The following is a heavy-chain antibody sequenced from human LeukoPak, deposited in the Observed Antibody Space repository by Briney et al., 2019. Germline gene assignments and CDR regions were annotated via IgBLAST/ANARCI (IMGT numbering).Heavy chain of an antibody. D-gene: IGHD7-27*01. CDR3: ARFELGCFDC. CDR2: IYYSGST. Sequence: KPSETLSLTCTVSGGSISSYYWSWIRQPPGKGLEWIGYIYYSGSTKYNPSLKSRVAISVDTSKKQFSLKLSSVTAADTAVYYCARFELGCFDCWGQGTLVTVSS. CDR1: GGSISSYY. V-gene: IGHV4-59*01. J-gene: IGHJ4*02.